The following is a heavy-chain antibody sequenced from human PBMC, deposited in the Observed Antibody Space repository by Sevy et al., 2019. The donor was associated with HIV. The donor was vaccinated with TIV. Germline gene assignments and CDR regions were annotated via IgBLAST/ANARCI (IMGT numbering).Heavy chain of an antibody. D-gene: IGHD4-17*01. CDR2: FDPEDGET. CDR3: ATRDSYGDPDFDY. CDR1: GYTLTELS. V-gene: IGHV1-24*01. J-gene: IGHJ4*02. Sequence: ASVKVSCKVSGYTLTELSMHWVRQAPGKGLEWMGGFDPEDGETIYAQKFQGRVTMTEDTSTDTAYMERSSLGSEDTAVYYCATRDSYGDPDFDYWGQGTLVTVSS.